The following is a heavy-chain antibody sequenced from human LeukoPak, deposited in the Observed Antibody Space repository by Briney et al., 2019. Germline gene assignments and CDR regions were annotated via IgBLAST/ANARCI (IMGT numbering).Heavy chain of an antibody. J-gene: IGHJ4*02. CDR1: GFTFDDYA. D-gene: IGHD3-3*01. CDR2: ISWNSGSI. Sequence: GGSLRLSYAASGFTFDDYAMHWVRQAPGKGLEWVSGISWNSGSIGYADSVKGRFTISRDNAKNSLYLQMNSLRAEDMALYYCAKGRGYDLVRPFDYWGQGTLVTVSS. CDR3: AKGRGYDLVRPFDY. V-gene: IGHV3-9*03.